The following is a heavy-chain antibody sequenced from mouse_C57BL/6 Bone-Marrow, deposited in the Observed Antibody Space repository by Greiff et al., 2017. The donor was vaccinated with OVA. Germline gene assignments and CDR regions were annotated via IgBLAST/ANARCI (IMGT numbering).Heavy chain of an antibody. V-gene: IGHV1-26*01. CDR2: INPNNGGT. D-gene: IGHD2-2*01. CDR1: GYTFTDYY. Sequence: EVKLQQSGPELVKPGASVKISCKASGYTFTDYYMNWVKQSHGKSLEWIGDINPNNGGTSYNQKFKGKATLTVDKSSSTAYMELRSLTSEDSAVYYCAGVLWLRGNYFDYWGQGTTLTVSS. J-gene: IGHJ2*01. CDR3: AGVLWLRGNYFDY.